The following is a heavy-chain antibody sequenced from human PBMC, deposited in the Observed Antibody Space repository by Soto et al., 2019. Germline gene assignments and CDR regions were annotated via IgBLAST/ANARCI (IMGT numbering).Heavy chain of an antibody. Sequence: QLQLQESGPGLVKPSETLSLTCTVSGGSISSSNSYWGWVRQPPGKGLEWIGSIYYSANTYYNPSLKSRVTMSLDTSMNQFSLKLSSVTAADTAVYSCVHWYFDLWGRGTLVTVSS. CDR3: VHWYFDL. J-gene: IGHJ2*01. V-gene: IGHV4-39*01. CDR1: GGSISSSNSY. CDR2: IYYSANT.